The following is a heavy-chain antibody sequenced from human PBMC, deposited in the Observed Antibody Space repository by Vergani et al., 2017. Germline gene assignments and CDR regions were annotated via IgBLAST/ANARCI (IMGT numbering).Heavy chain of an antibody. V-gene: IGHV4-39*01. Sequence: QLQLQESGPGLVKPSETLSLTCTVSGGSISSSSYYWGWIRQPPGKGLEWIGSIYYSGSTYYNPSLKSRVTISVDTSKNQFSLKLSSVTAADTAVSYCARTKPQTDIPATERVRDAFDIWGQGTMVTVSS. D-gene: IGHD2-2*01. CDR2: IYYSGST. CDR1: GGSISSSSYY. CDR3: ARTKPQTDIPATERVRDAFDI. J-gene: IGHJ3*02.